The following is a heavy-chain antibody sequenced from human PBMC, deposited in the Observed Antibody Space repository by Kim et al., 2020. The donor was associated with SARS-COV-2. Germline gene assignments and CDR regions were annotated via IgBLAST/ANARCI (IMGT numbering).Heavy chain of an antibody. J-gene: IGHJ5*02. CDR1: GYTFTSYG. CDR2: ISAYNGNT. CDR3: AREGYYGSGSYVVDLGWFDP. V-gene: IGHV1-18*01. Sequence: ASVKVSCKASGYTFTSYGISWVRQAPGQGLEWMGWISAYNGNTNYAQKLQGRVTMTTDTSTSTAYMELRSLRSDDTAVYYCAREGYYGSGSYVVDLGWFDPWGQGTLVTVSS. D-gene: IGHD3-10*01.